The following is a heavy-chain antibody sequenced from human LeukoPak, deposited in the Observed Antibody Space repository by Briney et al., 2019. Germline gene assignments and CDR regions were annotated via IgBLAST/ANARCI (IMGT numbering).Heavy chain of an antibody. D-gene: IGHD2-2*02. CDR3: ARGQEKYQLLYPLFRY. CDR2: ISYDGSNK. V-gene: IGHV3-30-3*01. CDR1: GFTFSSYA. Sequence: GGSLRLSCAASGFTFSSYAMHWVRQAPGKGLEWVAVISYDGSNKYYADSVKGRFTISRDNSKNTLYLQMNSLRAENTAVYYCARGQEKYQLLYPLFRYWGQGTLVTVSS. J-gene: IGHJ4*02.